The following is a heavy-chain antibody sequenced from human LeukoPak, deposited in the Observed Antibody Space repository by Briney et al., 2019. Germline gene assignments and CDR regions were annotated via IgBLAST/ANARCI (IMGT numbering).Heavy chain of an antibody. Sequence: SETLSLTCTVSGGSISSYYLSWIRQPPGKGLEWVGYIYYSGSTNYNPSLNSRVTISVDTSKNQFSLKLSSATAADTAVYYCARRGYSSSWYGYYFDYWGQGNLVTVSS. D-gene: IGHD6-13*01. CDR3: ARRGYSSSWYGYYFDY. CDR2: IYYSGST. J-gene: IGHJ4*02. CDR1: GGSISSYY. V-gene: IGHV4-59*08.